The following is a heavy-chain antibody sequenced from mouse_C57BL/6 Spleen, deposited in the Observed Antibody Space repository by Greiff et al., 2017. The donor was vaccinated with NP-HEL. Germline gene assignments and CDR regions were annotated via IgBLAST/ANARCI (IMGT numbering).Heavy chain of an antibody. D-gene: IGHD2-4*01. CDR3: ARGGRNYDYDGYAMDY. J-gene: IGHJ4*01. CDR1: GYTFTSYW. Sequence: QVQLQQPGAELVKPGASVKLSCKASGYTFTSYWMHWVKQRPGQGLEWIGMIHPNSGRTNYNEKFKSKATLTVDKSSSTAYMQLSSLTSEDTAVYYCARGGRNYDYDGYAMDYWGQGTSVTVSS. V-gene: IGHV1-64*01. CDR2: IHPNSGRT.